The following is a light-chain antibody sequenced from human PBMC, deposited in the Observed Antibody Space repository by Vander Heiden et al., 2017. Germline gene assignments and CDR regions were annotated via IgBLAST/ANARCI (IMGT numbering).Light chain of an antibody. CDR1: QSISSW. CDR3: QQDNSSPFT. V-gene: IGKV1-5*03. CDR2: KAS. Sequence: DIQMTQSPSTLSASVGDRVTITCRASQSISSWLAWYQQKPGKAPKLLIYKASSLESGVPSRFSGSGSGTEFTLTISSLQPDDFATYYCQQDNSSPFTFGRGTKVDIK. J-gene: IGKJ3*01.